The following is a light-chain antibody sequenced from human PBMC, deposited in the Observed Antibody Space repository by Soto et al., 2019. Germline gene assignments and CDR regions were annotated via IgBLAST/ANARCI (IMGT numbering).Light chain of an antibody. CDR2: DAS. Sequence: DIQMTQSPSTLSASIGDRVTITCRASQSIGTWLAWYQQKPGRAPKLLIYDASTLESGVPSRFSGSGSETDFTLTVSSLQPGDFATYHCQQYNSYLWTFGQGTKVEIK. V-gene: IGKV1-5*01. CDR3: QQYNSYLWT. J-gene: IGKJ1*01. CDR1: QSIGTW.